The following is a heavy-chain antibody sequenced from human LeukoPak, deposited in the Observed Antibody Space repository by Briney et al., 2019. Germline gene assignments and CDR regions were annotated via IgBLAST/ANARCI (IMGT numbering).Heavy chain of an antibody. D-gene: IGHD6-6*01. V-gene: IGHV3-9*01. J-gene: IGHJ3*02. CDR1: GFTFDDYA. Sequence: GRSLRLSCAASGFTFDDYAMHWVRQAPGKGLEWVSGISWNSGSIGYADSVKGRFTTSRDNAKNSLYLQMNSLRAEDTALYYCAKDLQPYSSSFGPNAFDIWGQGTMVTVSS. CDR2: ISWNSGSI. CDR3: AKDLQPYSSSFGPNAFDI.